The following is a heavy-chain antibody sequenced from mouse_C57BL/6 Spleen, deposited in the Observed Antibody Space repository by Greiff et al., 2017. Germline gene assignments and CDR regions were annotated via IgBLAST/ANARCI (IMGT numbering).Heavy chain of an antibody. CDR3: ARSRAMDY. CDR1: GYAFSSYW. CDR2: IYPGDGDT. J-gene: IGHJ4*01. V-gene: IGHV1-80*01. Sequence: VKLVESGAELVKPGASVKISCKASGYAFSSYWMNWVKQRPGKGLEWIGQIYPGDGDTNYNGKFKGKATLTADKSSSTAYMQLSSLTSEDSAVYFCARSRAMDYWGQGTSVTVSS.